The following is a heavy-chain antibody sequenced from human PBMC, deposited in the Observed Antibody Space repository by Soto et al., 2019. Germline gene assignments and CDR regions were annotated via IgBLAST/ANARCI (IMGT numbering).Heavy chain of an antibody. CDR3: ARCGVVPAAKPYYMDV. V-gene: IGHV4-34*01. CDR1: GGSFSGYY. D-gene: IGHD2-2*02. J-gene: IGHJ6*03. CDR2: INHSGST. Sequence: QVQLQQWGAGLLKPSETLSLTCAVYGGSFSGYYWSWIRQPPGKGLEWIGEINHSGSTNYNPSLKSRVTISVDTSKNQFSLKRSSVTAADTAVYYCARCGVVPAAKPYYMDVWGKGTTVTVSS.